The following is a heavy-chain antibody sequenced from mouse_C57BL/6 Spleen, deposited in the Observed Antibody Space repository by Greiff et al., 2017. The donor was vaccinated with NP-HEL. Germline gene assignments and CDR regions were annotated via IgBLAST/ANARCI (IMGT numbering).Heavy chain of an antibody. CDR2: IYPGDGDT. V-gene: IGHV1-82*01. J-gene: IGHJ1*03. CDR1: GYAFSSSW. Sequence: VQLQQSGPELVKPGASVKISCKASGYAFSSSWMNWVKQRPGKGLEWIGRIYPGDGDTNYNGKFKGKATLTADKSSSTAYMQLSSLTSEDSAVYFCGITTVDNDWYFDVWGTGTTVTVSS. D-gene: IGHD1-1*01. CDR3: GITTVDNDWYFDV.